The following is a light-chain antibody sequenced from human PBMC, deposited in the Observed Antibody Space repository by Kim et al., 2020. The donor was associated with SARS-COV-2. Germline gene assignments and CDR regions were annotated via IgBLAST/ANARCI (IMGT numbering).Light chain of an antibody. V-gene: IGKV4-1*01. CDR1: QSVLYSSNNKNY. CDR3: QQYYRTPIT. CDR2: WAS. J-gene: IGKJ5*01. Sequence: DIVMTQSPDSLTVSLGERATINCKSSQSVLYSSNNKNYLAWYQQKPGQPPKLLIYWASTREFGVPDRLSGSGSGTDFTLTISSLQAEDAAVYYCQQYYRTPITFGQGTRLEIK.